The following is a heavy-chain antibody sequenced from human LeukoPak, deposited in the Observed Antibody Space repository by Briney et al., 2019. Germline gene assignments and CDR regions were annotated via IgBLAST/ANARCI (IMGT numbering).Heavy chain of an antibody. J-gene: IGHJ6*03. CDR3: ARDPGRCSSTSCPYYYMDV. V-gene: IGHV1-18*01. Sequence: ASVKVSCKASGYTFTSYGISWVRQAPGQGLEWMGWISAYNGNTNYAQKLQGRVTMTTDTSTSTAYMELRSLRSDDTAVYYCARDPGRCSSTSCPYYYMDVWGKGTTVTVSS. D-gene: IGHD2-2*01. CDR2: ISAYNGNT. CDR1: GYTFTSYG.